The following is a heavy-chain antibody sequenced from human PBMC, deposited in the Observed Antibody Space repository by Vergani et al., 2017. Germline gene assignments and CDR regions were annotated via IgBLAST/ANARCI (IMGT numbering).Heavy chain of an antibody. V-gene: IGHV4-38-2*02. CDR3: ARMGGYDEGDAFRIGYFDS. CDR2: IDRTGRT. Sequence: QVQLQESGPRLVKPSETLSLICSVSGNSISSGYFWGWIRQSPGKGLEWLGTIDRTGRTHLSPSLKSRLTISVDTTKNQFSLRLTSATAADTAMYYCARMGGYDEGDAFRIGYFDSWGPGILVTVSS. CDR1: GNSISSGYF. D-gene: IGHD3-22*01. J-gene: IGHJ4*02.